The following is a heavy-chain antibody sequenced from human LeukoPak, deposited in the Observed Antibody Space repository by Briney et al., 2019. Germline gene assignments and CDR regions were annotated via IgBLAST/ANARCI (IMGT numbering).Heavy chain of an antibody. D-gene: IGHD2-21*02. CDR2: INTNTGNP. V-gene: IGHV7-4-1*02. Sequence: ASVKVSCKASGGAFSNYGISWVRQAPGQGLEWMGWINTNTGNPTYAQGFTGRFVFSLDTSVSTAYLQISSLKAEDTAVYYCTTDNLSYCGGDCYSPGVDYWGQGTLVTVSS. CDR1: GGAFSNYG. CDR3: TTDNLSYCGGDCYSPGVDY. J-gene: IGHJ4*02.